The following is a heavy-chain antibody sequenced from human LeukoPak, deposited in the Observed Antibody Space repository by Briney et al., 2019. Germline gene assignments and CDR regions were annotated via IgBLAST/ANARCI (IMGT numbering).Heavy chain of an antibody. CDR1: GGSFSGYY. V-gene: IGHV4-34*01. Sequence: SETLSLTCAVYGGSFSGYYWSWIRQPPGKGLEWIGEINHSGSTNYNPSLKSRGTISVDTSKNQFSLKLSSVTAADTAVYYCARGRYYYGSGSYYSGGLPFDYWGQGTLVTVSS. J-gene: IGHJ4*02. CDR3: ARGRYYYGSGSYYSGGLPFDY. D-gene: IGHD3-10*01. CDR2: INHSGST.